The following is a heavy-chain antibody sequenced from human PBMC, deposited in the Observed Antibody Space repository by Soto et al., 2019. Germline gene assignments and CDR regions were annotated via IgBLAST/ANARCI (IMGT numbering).Heavy chain of an antibody. J-gene: IGHJ4*02. CDR1: GGSISSEGYY. V-gene: IGHV4-31*03. CDR3: ARGRGYSYGPYYFDY. D-gene: IGHD5-18*01. CDR2: IYYSGTT. Sequence: QVPLQESGPGLVKPSQTLSLTCTVSGGSISSEGYYWSWFRQLPGKGLEWIGDIYYSGTTYHNPSLRSRLTISAGASKKQFSLKLSSVTAADTALYYCARGRGYSYGPYYFDYWGQGTLVTVSS.